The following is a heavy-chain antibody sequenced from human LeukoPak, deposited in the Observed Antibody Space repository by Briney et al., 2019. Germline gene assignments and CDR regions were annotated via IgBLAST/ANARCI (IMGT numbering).Heavy chain of an antibody. CDR1: GGSISGYH. Sequence: SETLSLTCTVSGGSISGYHWSWIRQPAGKGLEWIGRIYTSGRVNYNPSLKSRVTMSVDTPKNQFSLNLTSVTAADTAVYYCAKVTGNNWFDPWGQGTLVTVSS. J-gene: IGHJ5*02. CDR2: IYTSGRV. V-gene: IGHV4-4*07. CDR3: AKVTGNNWFDP.